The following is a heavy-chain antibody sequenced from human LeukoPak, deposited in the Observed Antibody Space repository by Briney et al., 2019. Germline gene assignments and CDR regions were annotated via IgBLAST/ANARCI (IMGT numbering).Heavy chain of an antibody. V-gene: IGHV3-21*06. CDR3: LRGDSRDF. CDR2: INGGGTTT. J-gene: IGHJ4*02. Sequence: GGSLRLSCAACGFAFNTYTMNWARHAPGKGLEWVSFINGGGTTTHYALSVKGQFTISRDNAQNVLYLQMNGLRGDDAAMYYCLRGDSRDFWGQGTLVTVSS. D-gene: IGHD3-22*01. CDR1: GFAFNTYT.